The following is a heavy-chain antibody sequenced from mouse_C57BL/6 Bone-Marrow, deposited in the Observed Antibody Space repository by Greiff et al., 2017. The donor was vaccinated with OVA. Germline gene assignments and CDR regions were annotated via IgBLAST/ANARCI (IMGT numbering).Heavy chain of an antibody. D-gene: IGHD2-3*01. J-gene: IGHJ2*01. CDR3: ARLRGWLPLDG. CDR2: IDPSDSYT. CDR1: GYTFTSYW. Sequence: VQLQQPGAELVKPGASVKLSCKASGYTFTSYWMQWVKQRPGQGLEWIGEIDPSDSYTNYNQKFKGKATLTVDTSSSTAYMQRSSLTSEDSAVYYCARLRGWLPLDGWGKGTTLTVST. V-gene: IGHV1-50*01.